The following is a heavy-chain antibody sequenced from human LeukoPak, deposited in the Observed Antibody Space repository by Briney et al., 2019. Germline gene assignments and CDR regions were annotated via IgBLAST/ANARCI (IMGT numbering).Heavy chain of an antibody. Sequence: GGSLRLSCAASGFTFSSYGMHWVRQAPGKGLEWVAFIRYDGSSKYYADSVKGRFTISRDNSKNTLYLQMNSLRAEGTAVYYCLGNWFDPWGQGTLVTVSS. CDR3: LGNWFDP. CDR1: GFTFSSYG. CDR2: IRYDGSSK. J-gene: IGHJ5*02. V-gene: IGHV3-30*02.